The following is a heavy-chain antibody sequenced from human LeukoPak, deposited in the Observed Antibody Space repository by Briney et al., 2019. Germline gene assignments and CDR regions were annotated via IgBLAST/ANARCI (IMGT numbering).Heavy chain of an antibody. Sequence: PGGTLRLSCAASGVSFSSYWMHWVRQAPRKGLVWVSRNNSDGSSTSYADSVKVRFTISRDNAKNTLYLQMNSLRAEDTAVYYCARDAGGRFDPWGQGTLVTVSS. CDR2: NNSDGSST. J-gene: IGHJ5*02. CDR3: ARDAGGRFDP. CDR1: GVSFSSYW. D-gene: IGHD3-16*01. V-gene: IGHV3-74*01.